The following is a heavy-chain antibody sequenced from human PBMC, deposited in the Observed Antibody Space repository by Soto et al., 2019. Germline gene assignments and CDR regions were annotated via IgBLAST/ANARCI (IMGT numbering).Heavy chain of an antibody. J-gene: IGHJ4*02. CDR1: GGTFSSYA. CDR3: ARSYYYDSSHPPEFDY. CDR2: IIPIFGTA. Sequence: QVQLVQSGAEVKKPGSSVKVSCKASGGTFSSYAISWVRQAPGQGLEWMGGIIPIFGTANYAQKFQGRVTITADESTSTAYMELSSLRAEDTAVYYCARSYYYDSSHPPEFDYWGQGTLVTVSS. V-gene: IGHV1-69*01. D-gene: IGHD3-22*01.